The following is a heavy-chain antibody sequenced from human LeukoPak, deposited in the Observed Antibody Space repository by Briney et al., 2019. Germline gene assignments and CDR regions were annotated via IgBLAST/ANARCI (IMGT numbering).Heavy chain of an antibody. D-gene: IGHD6-13*01. Sequence: SVKVSCKASGGTFSSYTISCVRQAPGQGLEWMGRIIPILGIANYAQKFQGRVTITADKSTSTAYMEVSSLRSEDTAVYYCAREIGRIAAAVTFDYWGQGTLVTVSS. CDR3: AREIGRIAAAVTFDY. CDR1: GGTFSSYT. CDR2: IIPILGIA. V-gene: IGHV1-69*04. J-gene: IGHJ4*02.